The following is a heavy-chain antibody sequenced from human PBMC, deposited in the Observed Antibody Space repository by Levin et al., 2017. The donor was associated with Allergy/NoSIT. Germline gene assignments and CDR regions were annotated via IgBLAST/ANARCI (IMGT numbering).Heavy chain of an antibody. CDR1: GFTFSSYW. CDR3: ARALIVGATSGGDY. Sequence: LGESLKISCAASGFTFSSYWMHWVRQAPGKGLVWVSRINSDGSNKNYADSVKGRFTISRDNAKNTLYLQMNSLRAEDTAVYYCARALIVGATSGGDYWGQGILVTVSS. V-gene: IGHV3-74*01. J-gene: IGHJ4*02. D-gene: IGHD1-26*01. CDR2: INSDGSNK.